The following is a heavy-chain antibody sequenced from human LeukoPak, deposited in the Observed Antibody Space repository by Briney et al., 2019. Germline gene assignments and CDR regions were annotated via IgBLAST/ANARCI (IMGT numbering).Heavy chain of an antibody. CDR3: ARGVLWFGELLPQFDP. V-gene: IGHV1-8*01. CDR1: GYTFTSYD. J-gene: IGHJ5*02. CDR2: MNPNSGNT. D-gene: IGHD3-10*01. Sequence: GASVKVSCKASGYTFTSYDINWVRQATGRGLEWMGWMNPNSGNTGYAQKFRGRVTMTRNTSISTAYMELSSLRSEDTAVYYCARGVLWFGELLPQFDPWGQGTLVTVSS.